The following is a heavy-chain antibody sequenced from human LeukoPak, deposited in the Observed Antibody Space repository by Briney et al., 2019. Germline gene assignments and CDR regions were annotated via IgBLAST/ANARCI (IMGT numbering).Heavy chain of an antibody. D-gene: IGHD7-27*01. CDR1: GYTFTSYD. V-gene: IGHV1-8*01. CDR3: ARAWVISRLGDAFDI. CDR2: VSPNTGNT. J-gene: IGHJ3*02. Sequence: ASVKVSCKASGYTFTSYDINWVRQATGQGLEWMGWVSPNTGNTGYAQKFQGRVTMTRNTSISTAYMELSSLRSEGTAVYYCARAWVISRLGDAFDIWGQGTMVTVSS.